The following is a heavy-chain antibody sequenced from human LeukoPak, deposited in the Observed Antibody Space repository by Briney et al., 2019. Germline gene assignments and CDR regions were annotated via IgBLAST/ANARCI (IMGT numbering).Heavy chain of an antibody. Sequence: GESLKISCKGSGYSLTSYWIGWVRQMPGKGLEWMGIIYPGDSDTRYSPSFQGQVTISADKSISTAYLQWSSLKASDTAMYYCVLTYYYDSSGYEGTFDYWGQGTLVTVSS. J-gene: IGHJ4*02. D-gene: IGHD3-22*01. CDR1: GYSLTSYW. CDR2: IYPGDSDT. CDR3: VLTYYYDSSGYEGTFDY. V-gene: IGHV5-51*01.